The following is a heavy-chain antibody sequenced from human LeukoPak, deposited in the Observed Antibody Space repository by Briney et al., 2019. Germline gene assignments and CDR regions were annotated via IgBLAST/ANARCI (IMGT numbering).Heavy chain of an antibody. CDR3: ARRRGDLSYFDS. CDR1: GGSFSGYY. D-gene: IGHD4-17*01. CDR2: INHGGST. Sequence: SETLSLTRAVYGGSFSGYYWSWIRQPPGKGLEWIGEINHGGSTNYNPSLKSRVTISVDTSKNQFSLKLSSVTAADTAVYYCARRRGDLSYFDSWGQGTLVTVSS. V-gene: IGHV4-34*01. J-gene: IGHJ4*02.